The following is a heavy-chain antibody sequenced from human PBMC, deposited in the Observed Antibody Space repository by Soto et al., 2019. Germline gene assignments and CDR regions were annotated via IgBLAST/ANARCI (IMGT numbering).Heavy chain of an antibody. CDR2: IIPFFGTA. CDR3: ARDVTDSGVHYRYYFCMGV. Sequence: ASVKVSCKASGGTFSSYAISWVRQAPGQGLEWMGGIIPFFGTANYAQKFQGRVTITADESTSTAYMELSSLRSEDTAVYYCARDVTDSGVHYRYYFCMGVWGRGSTVTVSS. D-gene: IGHD2-2*01. V-gene: IGHV1-69*13. CDR1: GGTFSSYA. J-gene: IGHJ6*01.